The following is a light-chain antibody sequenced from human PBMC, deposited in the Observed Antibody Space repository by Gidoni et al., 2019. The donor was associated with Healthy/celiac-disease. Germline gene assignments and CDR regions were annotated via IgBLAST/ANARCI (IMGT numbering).Light chain of an antibody. V-gene: IGKV3-15*01. CDR2: GAS. CDR1: QSVSSN. J-gene: IGKJ1*01. Sequence: EIVMTQSPATLSVSPGERATLSCRASQSVSSNLAWYQQKPGQAPRLLIYGASTRATGIPARFSGSGSGTEFTLIISSLQSEDFAIYYCQQYNNWPGTFXQXTKVXIK. CDR3: QQYNNWPGT.